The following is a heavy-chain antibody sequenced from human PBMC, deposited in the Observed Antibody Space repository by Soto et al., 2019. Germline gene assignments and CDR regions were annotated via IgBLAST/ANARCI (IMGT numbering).Heavy chain of an antibody. J-gene: IGHJ6*02. CDR1: EYTFIGFH. V-gene: IGHV1-2*02. D-gene: IGHD2-15*01. Sequence: QVQLVQSGAEVKKPGASVKVSCEASEYTFIGFHLHWVRQAPGQGLEWMGWINPQSGDTKYAQKFQGRVTLTRDTSIRMGYMELSRLESNDTAVYYCAKGLWTVGHCTGGSCYDGMDVWGQGTTVTVSS. CDR2: INPQSGDT. CDR3: AKGLWTVGHCTGGSCYDGMDV.